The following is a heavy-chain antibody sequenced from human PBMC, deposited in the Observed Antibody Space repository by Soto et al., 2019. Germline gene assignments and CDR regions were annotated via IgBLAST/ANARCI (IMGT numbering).Heavy chain of an antibody. CDR3: ARAPPGRAWAAATDY. CDR1: GFTFSSYW. V-gene: IGHV3-74*01. Sequence: EVQLVESGGGLVQPGGSLRLSCAASGFTFSSYWMHWVRQAPGKGLVWVSRINTDGSSTSYADSVKGRFTMSRDNAENTLHLQINSLRVEDTPTYYCARAPPGRAWAAATDYWGQGTLVTVSS. CDR2: INTDGSST. D-gene: IGHD6-25*01. J-gene: IGHJ4*02.